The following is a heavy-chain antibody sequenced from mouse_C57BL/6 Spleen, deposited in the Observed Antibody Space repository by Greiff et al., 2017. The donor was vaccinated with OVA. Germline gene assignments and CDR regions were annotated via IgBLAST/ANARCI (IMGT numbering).Heavy chain of an antibody. V-gene: IGHV5-12*01. CDR1: GFTFSDYY. Sequence: EVQWVESGGGLVQPGGSLKLSCAASGFTFSDYYMYWVRQTPEKRLEWVAYISNGGGSTYYPDTVKGRFTISRDNAKNTLYLQMSRLKSEDTAMYYCARHEGDDYDAMDYWGQGTSVTVSS. J-gene: IGHJ4*01. CDR3: ARHEGDDYDAMDY. CDR2: ISNGGGST. D-gene: IGHD2-13*01.